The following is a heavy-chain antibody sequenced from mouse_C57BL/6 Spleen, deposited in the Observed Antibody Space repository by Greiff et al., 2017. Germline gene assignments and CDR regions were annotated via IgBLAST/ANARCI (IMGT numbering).Heavy chain of an antibody. J-gene: IGHJ2*01. CDR3: VRSYGCDGGYCFDY. D-gene: IGHD2-2*01. CDR2: IYPRDGST. Sequence: VQLQQSGPELVKPGASVKLSCKASGYTFTSYDINWVKQRPGQGLEWIGWIYPRDGSTKYNEKFKGKATLTVDTSSSTAYMELHSLPSEDSAVYFCVRSYGCDGGYCFDYWGQGTTLTVSS. CDR1: GYTFTSYD. V-gene: IGHV1-85*01.